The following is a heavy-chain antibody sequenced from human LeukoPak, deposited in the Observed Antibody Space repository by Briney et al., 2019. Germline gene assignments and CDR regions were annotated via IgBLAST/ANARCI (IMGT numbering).Heavy chain of an antibody. CDR1: GFTFSSYS. V-gene: IGHV3-21*01. D-gene: IGHD6-19*01. CDR2: ISSSSSYI. CDR3: AREGMWYSSGWNDAFDI. J-gene: IGHJ3*02. Sequence: GGSLRLSCAASGFTFSSYSMHWVRQAPGKGLEWVSSISSSSSYIYYADSVKGRFTISRHNAKNSLYLQMNSLRAEDTAVYYCAREGMWYSSGWNDAFDIWGQGTMVTVSS.